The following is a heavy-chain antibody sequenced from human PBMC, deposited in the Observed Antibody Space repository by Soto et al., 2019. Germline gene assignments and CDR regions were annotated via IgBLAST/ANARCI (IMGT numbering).Heavy chain of an antibody. J-gene: IGHJ4*01. Sequence: ASVKVSCKASGYTFTSYGISWVRQAPGQGLEWMGWISAYNGNTNYAQKLQGRVTMTTDTSTSTAYMELRSLRSDDTAVYYCACDMGLLGIEVSGLTHGGQGTLFTSSS. D-gene: IGHD2-15*01. CDR3: ACDMGLLGIEVSGLTH. CDR1: GYTFTSYG. CDR2: ISAYNGNT. V-gene: IGHV1-18*01.